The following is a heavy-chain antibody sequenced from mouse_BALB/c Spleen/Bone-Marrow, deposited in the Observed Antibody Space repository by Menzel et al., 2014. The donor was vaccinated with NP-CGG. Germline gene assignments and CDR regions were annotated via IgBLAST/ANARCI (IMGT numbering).Heavy chain of an antibody. CDR1: GYVFSSSW. Sequence: QVHVKQSGPELAKPGASVKISCKTSGYVFSSSWMNWVKQRPGQGLEWIGRIHFGDGDTNYNGKFKGKATLTADKSSTTAYMQLSSLTSVDSAVYFCARSDGYRVMDYWGQGTSVTVSS. V-gene: IGHV1-82*01. J-gene: IGHJ4*01. CDR3: ARSDGYRVMDY. D-gene: IGHD2-3*01. CDR2: IHFGDGDT.